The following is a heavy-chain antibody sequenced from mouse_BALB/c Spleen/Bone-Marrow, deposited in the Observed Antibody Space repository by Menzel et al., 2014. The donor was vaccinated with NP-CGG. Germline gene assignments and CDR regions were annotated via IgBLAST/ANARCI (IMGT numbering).Heavy chain of an antibody. CDR2: IYPGNSDT. V-gene: IGHV1-5*01. D-gene: IGHD3-1*01. J-gene: IGHJ2*01. Sequence: EVQLVESGTVLAGPGAAVKMSCKASGYTFSNYWMHWVKQRPGQGLEWIGTIYPGNSDTTYNQRFKGKAKLTAVTSTSTAYMDLSSLTNEDSAVYYCTTLARTNFDYWGQGTTLTVSS. CDR1: GYTFSNYW. CDR3: TTLARTNFDY.